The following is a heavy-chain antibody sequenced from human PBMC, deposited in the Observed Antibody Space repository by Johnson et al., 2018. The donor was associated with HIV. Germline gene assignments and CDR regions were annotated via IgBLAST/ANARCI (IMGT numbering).Heavy chain of an antibody. CDR1: GFTFSDYT. CDR3: SRDSWGRRPHDTFDI. D-gene: IGHD3-16*01. CDR2: IRGKPYGGTP. V-gene: IGHV3-49*04. J-gene: IGHJ3*02. Sequence: VQLVESGGGVVQPGGSLRLSCTASGFTFSDYTMSWVRQAPGKGLEWVGFIRGKPYGGTPEYAASVKGRFTISRDDSKSIAYLQMNSLRTEDTAIYYCSRDSWGRRPHDTFDIWGQGTMVTVSS.